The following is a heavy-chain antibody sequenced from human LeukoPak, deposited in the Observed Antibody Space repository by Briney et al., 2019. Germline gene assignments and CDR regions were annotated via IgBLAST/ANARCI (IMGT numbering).Heavy chain of an antibody. Sequence: SSETLSLTCTVSGGSVSSPSYYWSWIRQPPGKGLEWIGYIYYSGSTNYNPSLKSRVTISVDTSKNQFSLKLSSVTAADTAVHYCARVGPWGVVITTFNAFDIWGRGTMVTVSS. D-gene: IGHD3-22*01. V-gene: IGHV4-61*01. J-gene: IGHJ3*02. CDR1: GGSVSSPSYY. CDR3: ARVGPWGVVITTFNAFDI. CDR2: IYYSGST.